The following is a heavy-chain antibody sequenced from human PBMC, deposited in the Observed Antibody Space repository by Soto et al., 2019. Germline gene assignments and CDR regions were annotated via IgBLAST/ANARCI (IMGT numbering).Heavy chain of an antibody. CDR3: AKERLGRGIDS. V-gene: IGHV3-23*01. D-gene: IGHD3-10*01. J-gene: IGHJ4*02. CDR2: INNGGGGT. CDR1: GFTFSNYA. Sequence: EVLLLDSGGGLVQPGGSLRLSCAASGFTFSNYAMTWVRQAPGKGPEWISTINNGGGGTYYADSVTGRFTISRDNTKNTLYVQLNSLRAEDTAVYFCAKERLGRGIDSWGQGILVTVSS.